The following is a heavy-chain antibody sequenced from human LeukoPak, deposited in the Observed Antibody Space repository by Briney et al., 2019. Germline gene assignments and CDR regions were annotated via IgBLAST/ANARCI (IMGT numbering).Heavy chain of an antibody. V-gene: IGHV3-30*01. CDR1: GFTFSSYA. J-gene: IGHJ5*02. D-gene: IGHD1-7*01. CDR2: ISYDGRKK. CDR3: ARAAIQNYNNWFDP. Sequence: QPGRSLRLSCAASGFTFSSYAIHWVRQAPGKGLEGVAVISYDGRKKYYADSVKGRFTISRDNSKNTLYLQMNSLRAEDTAVYYCARAAIQNYNNWFDPWGQGTLVTVSS.